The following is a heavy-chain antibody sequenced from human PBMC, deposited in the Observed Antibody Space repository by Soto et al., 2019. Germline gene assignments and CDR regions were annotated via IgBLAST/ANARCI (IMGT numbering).Heavy chain of an antibody. CDR3: AKGGCSNTSCLDY. CDR2: INTDGSNR. Sequence: GGSLRLSCAASGFTFSPYIMHWVRQAPGKGLVWVSRINTDGSNRDYADSVKGRFTISRDNAKNTLYLQMNSLGAEDTAVYYCAKGGCSNTSCLDYWGQGTLVTVSS. D-gene: IGHD2-2*01. CDR1: GFTFSPYI. V-gene: IGHV3-74*01. J-gene: IGHJ4*02.